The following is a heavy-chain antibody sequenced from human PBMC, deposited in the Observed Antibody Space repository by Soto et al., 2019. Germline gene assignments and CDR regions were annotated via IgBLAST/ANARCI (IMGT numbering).Heavy chain of an antibody. Sequence: GGSLRLSCAASGFTFSSYSMNWVRQAPGKGLEWVSYISSSSTIYYADSVKGRFTISRDNAKNSLYLQMNSLRAEDTAVYYCARFSTAAFDYWGQGTLVTVSS. CDR2: ISSSSTI. CDR3: ARFSTAAFDY. CDR1: GFTFSSYS. J-gene: IGHJ4*02. D-gene: IGHD2-2*01. V-gene: IGHV3-48*04.